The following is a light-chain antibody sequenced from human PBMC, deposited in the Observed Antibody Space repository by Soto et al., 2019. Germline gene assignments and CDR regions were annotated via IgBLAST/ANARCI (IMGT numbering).Light chain of an antibody. V-gene: IGKV1-39*01. CDR2: AAS. CDR1: QSISNY. Sequence: QLTQTPSSLSASVGDRVSSSCRASQSISNYLTWYQQKPGKAPKVLIYAASSLQSGVPSRFSGSGSGTDFTLTISSLQPEDFATYYCQQSYSTPITFGQGTRLEI. CDR3: QQSYSTPIT. J-gene: IGKJ5*01.